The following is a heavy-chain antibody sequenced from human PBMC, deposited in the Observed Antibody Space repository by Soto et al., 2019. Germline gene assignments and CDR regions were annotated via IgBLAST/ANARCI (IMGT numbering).Heavy chain of an antibody. V-gene: IGHV3-43*02. CDR2: ISGSGGST. J-gene: IGHJ6*02. CDR3: AKDKDQVRYCTNGVCYRLEGYYYYGMDV. D-gene: IGHD2-8*01. CDR1: GFTFSSYA. Sequence: GGSLRLSCAASGFTFSSYAMSWVRQAPGKGLEWVSAISGSGGSTYYADSVKGRFTISRDNSKNSLYLQMNSLRTEDTALYYCAKDKDQVRYCTNGVCYRLEGYYYYGMDVWGQGTTVTVSS.